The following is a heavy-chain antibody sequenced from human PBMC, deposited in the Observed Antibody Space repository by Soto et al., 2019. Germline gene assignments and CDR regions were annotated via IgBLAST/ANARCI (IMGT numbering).Heavy chain of an antibody. V-gene: IGHV4-34*01. CDR2: INHSGST. J-gene: IGHJ4*02. CDR1: GGSFSGYY. D-gene: IGHD2-15*01. Sequence: SETLSLTCAVYGGSFSGYYWGWIRQPPGKGLEWIGEINHSGSTNYNPSLKSRVTISVDTSKNQFSLKLSSVTAADTAVYYCARGGARPQDIVVVVAATYYFDYWGQGTLVTVSS. CDR3: ARGGARPQDIVVVVAATYYFDY.